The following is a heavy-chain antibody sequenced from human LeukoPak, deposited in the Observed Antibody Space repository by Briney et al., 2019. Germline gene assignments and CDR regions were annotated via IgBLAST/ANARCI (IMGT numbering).Heavy chain of an antibody. CDR1: GLTFSSYS. V-gene: IGHV3-48*04. D-gene: IGHD2-2*02. CDR3: ARSSYRGLSYFDY. J-gene: IGHJ4*02. Sequence: PGGSLRLSCAASGLTFSSYSMSWVRQAPGKGLEWVSYISSSSSTIYYSDSVKGRFTISRDNAKNSLYLQMNSLRAEDTAVYYCARSSYRGLSYFDYWGQGTLVTVSS. CDR2: ISSSSSTI.